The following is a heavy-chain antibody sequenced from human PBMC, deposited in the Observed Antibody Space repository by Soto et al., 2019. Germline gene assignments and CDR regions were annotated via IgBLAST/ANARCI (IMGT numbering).Heavy chain of an antibody. Sequence: SVKVSCKASGGTFSSYAISWVRQAPGQGLEWMGGIIPIFGTANYAQKFQGRATITADESTSTAYMELSSLRSEDTAVYYCASDRDSGDYSNWGQGTLVTVSS. V-gene: IGHV1-69*13. CDR1: GGTFSSYA. CDR2: IIPIFGTA. J-gene: IGHJ4*02. CDR3: ASDRDSGDYSN. D-gene: IGHD4-17*01.